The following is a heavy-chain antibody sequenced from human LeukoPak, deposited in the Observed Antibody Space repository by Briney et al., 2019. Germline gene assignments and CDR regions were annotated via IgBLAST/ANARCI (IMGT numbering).Heavy chain of an antibody. D-gene: IGHD5-24*01. CDR3: ARDRRDGYNYLMAFDY. V-gene: IGHV1-69*04. CDR2: IIPMLGIA. CDR1: GGTFSSYT. Sequence: SVKVSFKASGGTFSSYTISWVRQAPGQGLEWMGRIIPMLGIANYAQKFQGRVTITADKSTSTAYMELRSLRSEDTAVYYCARDRRDGYNYLMAFDYWGQGTLVTVSS. J-gene: IGHJ4*02.